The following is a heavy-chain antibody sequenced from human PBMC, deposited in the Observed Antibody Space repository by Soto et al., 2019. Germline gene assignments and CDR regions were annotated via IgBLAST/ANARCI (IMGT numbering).Heavy chain of an antibody. CDR1: GFTFSIYD. V-gene: IGHV3-13*01. Sequence: EVQLVESGGGLVQPGGSLRLSCVASGFTFSIYDMHWVRQGTGKGLEWVSAIGLGGETDYSASVKSRFTISTENAKNSLYLQVNSRRADDTAIYYCVREWVDTYGVHPPLGVDVWGQGTTVTVSS. CDR2: IGLGGET. D-gene: IGHD5-18*01. CDR3: VREWVDTYGVHPPLGVDV. J-gene: IGHJ6*02.